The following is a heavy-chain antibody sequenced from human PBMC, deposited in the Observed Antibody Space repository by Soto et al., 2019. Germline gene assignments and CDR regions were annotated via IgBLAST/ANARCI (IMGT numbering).Heavy chain of an antibody. CDR3: ATPYYDFWGGYYTGFDY. D-gene: IGHD3-3*01. V-gene: IGHV3-21*01. CDR2: ISSSSSYI. CDR1: GFTFSSYS. J-gene: IGHJ4*02. Sequence: EVQLVESGGGLVKPGGSLRLSCAASGFTFSSYSMNWVRQAPGKGLEWVSSISSSSSYIYYADSVKGRFTISRDNAKNSLYLQMNSLRAEDTAVYYCATPYYDFWGGYYTGFDYGGQGTLVTVSS.